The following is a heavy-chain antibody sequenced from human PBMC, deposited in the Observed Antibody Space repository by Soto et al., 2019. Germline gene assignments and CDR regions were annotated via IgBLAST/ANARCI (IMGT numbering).Heavy chain of an antibody. Sequence: PGGSLRLSCATSGFTFSSYSMNWVRQTPGKGLEWISYSRSYDDTKFYAGSVKGRFTISRDNAKNSLYLQMNNLRDDDTAVYYCARDPHALDYWGQGTLVTVSS. CDR3: ARDPHALDY. V-gene: IGHV3-48*02. CDR1: GFTFSSYS. CDR2: SRSYDDTK. J-gene: IGHJ4*02.